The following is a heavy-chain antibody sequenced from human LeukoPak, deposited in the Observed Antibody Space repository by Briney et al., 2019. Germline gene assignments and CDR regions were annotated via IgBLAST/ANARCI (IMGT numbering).Heavy chain of an antibody. J-gene: IGHJ4*02. Sequence: GGSLRLSCAGSGFSFRDYEMNWVRQAPGKGLEWVSYISSSGSTKYYADSVQGRFTISRDNGMNSVFLQMNNLRADDTSLYYCVRSYGSGSPAFHNWGQGTLVTVSS. CDR1: GFSFRDYE. CDR2: ISSSGSTK. D-gene: IGHD3-10*01. CDR3: VRSYGSGSPAFHN. V-gene: IGHV3-48*03.